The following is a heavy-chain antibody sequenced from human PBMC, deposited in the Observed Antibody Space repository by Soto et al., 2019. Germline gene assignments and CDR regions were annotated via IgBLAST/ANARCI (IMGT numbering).Heavy chain of an antibody. J-gene: IGHJ4*02. CDR3: AKDYYDSSGPDY. D-gene: IGHD3-22*01. V-gene: IGHV3-43D*04. Sequence: PGGSLRLSCAASGFTFDDYAMHWVRQAPGKGLEWVSLISWDGGGTYYADSVKGRFTISRDNSKNSLYLQMNSLRAEDTALYYCAKDYYDSSGPDYWGQGTLVTVSS. CDR2: ISWDGGGT. CDR1: GFTFDDYA.